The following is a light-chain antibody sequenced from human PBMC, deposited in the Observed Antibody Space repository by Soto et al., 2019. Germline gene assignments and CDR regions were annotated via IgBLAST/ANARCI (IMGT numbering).Light chain of an antibody. Sequence: QSALTQPASVSGSPGQSITISCTGVSTDVGGYNYVSWYQQHPGKAPKLMIYEVTDRPSGVSNRFSGSKSGSTAFLTISGLQAEDEADYYCILYTRSSAYVFGTGTKVTVL. CDR1: STDVGGYNY. CDR2: EVT. V-gene: IGLV2-14*01. CDR3: ILYTRSSAYV. J-gene: IGLJ1*01.